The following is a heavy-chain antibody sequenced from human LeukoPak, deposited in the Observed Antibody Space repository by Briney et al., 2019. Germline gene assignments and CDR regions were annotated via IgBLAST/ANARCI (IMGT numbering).Heavy chain of an antibody. J-gene: IGHJ4*02. CDR3: ARICHYGSVSYCNPIDY. CDR2: IDWDDDK. D-gene: IGHD3-10*01. Sequence: SGPALVKPTQTLTLTCTFSGFSLSTSGMCVSWIRQPPGKALEWLARIDWDDDKYYSTSLKTRLTISKDTSKNQVVLTMTNMDPVDTATYYCARICHYGSVSYCNPIDYWGQGTLVTVSS. V-gene: IGHV2-70*11. CDR1: GFSLSTSGMC.